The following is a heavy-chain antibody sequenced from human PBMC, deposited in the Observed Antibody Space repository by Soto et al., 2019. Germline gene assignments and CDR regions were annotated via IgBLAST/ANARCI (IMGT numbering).Heavy chain of an antibody. V-gene: IGHV3-23*01. CDR1: GFTFSSYA. J-gene: IGHJ1*01. CDR3: ARYFHH. Sequence: LSLTCAAAGFTFSSYAMSWVRQAPGKGLEWVSTISGSDGGTSYADSVKGRFTISRDNSKNTLYLQMISLRAEDTAVYYCARYFHHWGQGTLVTVSS. CDR2: ISGSDGGT.